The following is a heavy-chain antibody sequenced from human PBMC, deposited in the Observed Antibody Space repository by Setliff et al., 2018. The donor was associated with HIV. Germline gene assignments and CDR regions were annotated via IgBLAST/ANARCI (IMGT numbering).Heavy chain of an antibody. V-gene: IGHV1-69*10. CDR3: AREEFHYGSETAGEAFDM. Sequence: ASVKVSCKASGGTFSSYAISWVRQAPGQGLEWVGGIIPILGIANYAQKFQGRVTITAVESTSTAYMELRSLTSEDTAVYYCAREEFHYGSETAGEAFDMWGRGTKVTVSS. CDR1: GGTFSSYA. CDR2: IIPILGIA. D-gene: IGHD3-10*01. J-gene: IGHJ3*02.